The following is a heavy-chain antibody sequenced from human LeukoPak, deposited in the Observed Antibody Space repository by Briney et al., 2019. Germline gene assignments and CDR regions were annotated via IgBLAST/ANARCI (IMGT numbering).Heavy chain of an antibody. CDR2: ISAYNGNT. J-gene: IGHJ6*03. Sequence: ASVKVSCKASGYTFTSYGISWVRQAPGQGLEWMGWISAYNGNTNYAQKLQGRVTMTTDTSTSTAYMELRSLRSDDTAVYYCARDSPTYDILTGNYYYYMDVWGKGTTVTVSS. CDR1: GYTFTSYG. D-gene: IGHD3-9*01. V-gene: IGHV1-18*01. CDR3: ARDSPTYDILTGNYYYYMDV.